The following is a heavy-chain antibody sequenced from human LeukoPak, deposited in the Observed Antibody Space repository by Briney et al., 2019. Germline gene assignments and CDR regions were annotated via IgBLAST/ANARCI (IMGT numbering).Heavy chain of an antibody. Sequence: GGPLKLPCPPSDFPSSTNEMTWVRQAPGKGRDGVLYISSCGSTIYYAGSVKGRFTISRDNAKNSLYLQMNSLRAEDTAVYYCAELGITMIGGVWGKGTTVTISS. D-gene: IGHD3-10*02. J-gene: IGHJ6*04. CDR3: AELGITMIGGV. CDR1: DFPSSTNE. V-gene: IGHV3-48*03. CDR2: ISSCGSTI.